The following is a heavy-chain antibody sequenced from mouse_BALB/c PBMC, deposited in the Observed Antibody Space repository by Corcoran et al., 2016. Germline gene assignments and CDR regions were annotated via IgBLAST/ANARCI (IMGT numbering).Heavy chain of an antibody. CDR2: ISYDGSN. J-gene: IGHJ2*01. D-gene: IGHD1-1*01. CDR3: ARGPITTVVAPYFDY. Sequence: DVQLQESGPGLVKPSKSLSLTCSVTGYSITSGYYWNWIRQFPGNKLEWMGYISYDGSNNYNPSLKNRISITRDTSKNQFFLKLNSVTTEDTATYYCARGPITTVVAPYFDYWGQGTTLTVSS. CDR1: GYSITSGYY. V-gene: IGHV3-6*02.